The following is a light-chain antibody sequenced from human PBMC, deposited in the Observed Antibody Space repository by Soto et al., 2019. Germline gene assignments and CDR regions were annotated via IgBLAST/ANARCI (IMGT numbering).Light chain of an antibody. CDR2: EVS. CDR1: SSDVGGYKY. Sequence: QSVLTQPASVSGSPGQSITISCTGTSSDVGGYKYVSWYQQHPGKAPKLMIYEVSNRPSGVSNRFSGSKSGNTASLTISGRHAEDEAAYYCGSYSSSNTLGVFGGGTKLTVL. J-gene: IGLJ2*01. CDR3: GSYSSSNTLGV. V-gene: IGLV2-14*01.